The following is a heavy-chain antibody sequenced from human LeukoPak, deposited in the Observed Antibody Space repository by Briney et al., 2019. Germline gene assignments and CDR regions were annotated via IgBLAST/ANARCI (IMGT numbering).Heavy chain of an antibody. CDR1: GIDISYHY. Sequence: PGGSLRLSCVASGIDISYHYVGWVRQAPGKGLEWVSVIHTGGTTHYADSVKGRFTISRDNSKNTLYLQMNSLRAEDTAVYYCARDRDSSSWYLGSLAGFNYFQHWGQGTLVTVSS. CDR2: IHTGGTT. CDR3: ARDRDSSSWYLGSLAGFNYFQH. V-gene: IGHV3-66*02. D-gene: IGHD6-13*01. J-gene: IGHJ1*01.